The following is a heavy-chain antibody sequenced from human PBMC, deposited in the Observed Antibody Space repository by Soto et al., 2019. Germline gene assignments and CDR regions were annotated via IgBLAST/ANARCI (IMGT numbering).Heavy chain of an antibody. CDR3: ASSRTSRYGMDV. J-gene: IGHJ6*02. Sequence: QAQLQESDPGLVKPSETLSLTCTVSGGSVSSGSYYWSWIRQPPGKGLEWIGYIDYSGSTNYNPSLKRRISISLDTSKNQFSLRLTSVTTADTAVYFCASSRTSRYGMDVWGQGTTVTVSS. D-gene: IGHD2-2*01. CDR1: GGSVSSGSYY. CDR2: IDYSGST. V-gene: IGHV4-61*01.